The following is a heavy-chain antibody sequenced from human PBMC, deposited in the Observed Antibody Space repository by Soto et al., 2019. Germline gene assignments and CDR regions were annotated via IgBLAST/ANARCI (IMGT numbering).Heavy chain of an antibody. D-gene: IGHD2-15*01. CDR2: IYYSGST. CDR1: GGSISSSSYY. Sequence: QLQLQESGPGLVKPSETLSLTCTVSGGSISSSSYYWGWIRQPPGKGLEWIGSIYYSGSTYYNPSLKSRVTISVDTSKNHFSLKLSSVTDADTAVYYCSAGIVVVVAAPGWYFDLWGRGTLVTVSS. CDR3: SAGIVVVVAAPGWYFDL. J-gene: IGHJ2*01. V-gene: IGHV4-39*01.